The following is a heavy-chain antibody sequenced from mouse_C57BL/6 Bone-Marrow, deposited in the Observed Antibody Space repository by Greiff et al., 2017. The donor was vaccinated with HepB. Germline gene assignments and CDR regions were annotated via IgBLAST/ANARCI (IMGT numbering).Heavy chain of an antibody. J-gene: IGHJ1*03. CDR2: INYDGSST. D-gene: IGHD2-2*01. CDR1: GFTFSDYY. V-gene: IGHV5-16*01. CDR3: AREVWLRRWRYFDV. Sequence: EVHLVESEGGLVQPGSSMKLSCTASGFTFSDYYMAWVRQVPEKGLEWVANINYDGSSTYYLDSLKSRFIISRDNAKNILYLQMSSLKSEDTATYYCAREVWLRRWRYFDVWGTGTTVTVSS.